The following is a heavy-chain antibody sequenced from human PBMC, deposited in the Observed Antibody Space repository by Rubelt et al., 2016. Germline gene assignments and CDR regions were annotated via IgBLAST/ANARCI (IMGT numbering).Heavy chain of an antibody. CDR2: INHSGST. J-gene: IGHJ4*02. V-gene: IGHV4-34*01. Sequence: QVQLQQWGAGLLKPSETLSLTCAVYGGSFSGYYWSWIRQPPGKGLEWIGEINHSGSTNYNPSLKRRGTISGDTPKTQCSLRLSAVTAADTAVYYCARGKGRRRAPMDYWGQGTLVTVSS. CDR1: GGSFSGYY. CDR3: ARGKGRRRAPMDY.